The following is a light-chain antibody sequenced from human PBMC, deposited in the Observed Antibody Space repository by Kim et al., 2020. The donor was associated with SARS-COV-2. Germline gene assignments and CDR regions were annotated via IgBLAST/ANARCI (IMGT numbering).Light chain of an antibody. V-gene: IGKV4-1*01. CDR2: WAS. CDR1: QSVLYSSNNKNY. Sequence: DIVMTQSPDSLAVSLGERATINCKSSQSVLYSSNNKNYLAWYQQKPGQPPKLLIYWASTRESGVPDRFSGSGSGTDFTLTISSLQAEDVAVYYGQQYYSTPLTFGQGTRLEI. J-gene: IGKJ5*01. CDR3: QQYYSTPLT.